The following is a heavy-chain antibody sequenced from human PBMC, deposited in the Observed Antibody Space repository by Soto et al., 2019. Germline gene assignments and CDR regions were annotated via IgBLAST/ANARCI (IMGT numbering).Heavy chain of an antibody. V-gene: IGHV4-34*01. CDR2: INHSGST. CDR3: GRLKGYYDFWSGYYTAAPLDV. J-gene: IGHJ6*04. Sequence: PSETLSLTCAVYGGSFSGYYWSWIRQPPGKGLEWIGEINHSGSTNYNPSLKSRVTISVDTSKNQFSLKLSSVTAADTAVYYCGRLKGYYDFWSGYYTAAPLDVWGKGTTVTVSS. CDR1: GGSFSGYY. D-gene: IGHD3-3*01.